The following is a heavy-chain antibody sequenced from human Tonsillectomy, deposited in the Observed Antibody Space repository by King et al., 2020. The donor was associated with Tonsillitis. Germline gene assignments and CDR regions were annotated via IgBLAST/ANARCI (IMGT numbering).Heavy chain of an antibody. Sequence: VQLVESGGGVVQPGRSLRLSCAASGFTFSNYGMHWVRQAPGKGLEWVAVISYDGSNKYYADSVKGRFTISRDNSKNTLYLQMNSLRAEDTAVYYCAKARDIVVVVDATTLDYWGQGTLVTVSS. CDR2: ISYDGSNK. CDR3: AKARDIVVVVDATTLDY. J-gene: IGHJ4*02. D-gene: IGHD2-15*01. CDR1: GFTFSNYG. V-gene: IGHV3-30*18.